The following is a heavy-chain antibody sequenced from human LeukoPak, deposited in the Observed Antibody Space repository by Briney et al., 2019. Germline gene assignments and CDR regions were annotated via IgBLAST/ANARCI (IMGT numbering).Heavy chain of an antibody. D-gene: IGHD3-22*01. CDR2: IHYSGTT. CDR3: ANLHYVSSGSNFDY. Sequence: SETLSLTCTVSADSISSRYCSWIRQPPGKGLEWIGYIHYSGTTNYNPTLKSRVTISVDTSKKQFSLKLKSVTAADTAVYYCANLHYVSSGSNFDYWGQGTLVTVSS. J-gene: IGHJ4*02. V-gene: IGHV4-59*11. CDR1: ADSISSRY.